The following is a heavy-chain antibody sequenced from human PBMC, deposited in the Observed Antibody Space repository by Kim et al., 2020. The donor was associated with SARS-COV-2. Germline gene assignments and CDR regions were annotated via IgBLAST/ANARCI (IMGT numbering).Heavy chain of an antibody. V-gene: IGHV3-15*01. D-gene: IGHD3-9*01. Sequence: GGSLRLSCAASGFTFSNAWMSWVRQAPGKGLEWVGRIKSKTDGGTTDYAAPVKGRFTISRDDSKNTLYLQMNSLKTEDTAVYYCTTHPPVFKYYDILTGYYFVPHFDYWGQGTLVTVSS. J-gene: IGHJ4*02. CDR1: GFTFSNAW. CDR2: IKSKTDGGTT. CDR3: TTHPPVFKYYDILTGYYFVPHFDY.